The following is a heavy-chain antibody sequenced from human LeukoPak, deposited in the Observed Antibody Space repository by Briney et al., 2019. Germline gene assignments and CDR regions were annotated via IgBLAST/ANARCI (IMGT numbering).Heavy chain of an antibody. CDR1: GGTFSSYA. CDR2: IIPIFGTA. J-gene: IGHJ6*03. Sequence: SVKVSCKASGGTFSSYAISWVRQAPGQGLEWMGGIIPIFGTANYAQKFQGRVTITADESTSTAYMELSSLRSEDTAVYYCATAHDYGERTYYYYYMDVRGKGTTVTVSS. D-gene: IGHD4-17*01. CDR3: ATAHDYGERTYYYYYMDV. V-gene: IGHV1-69*01.